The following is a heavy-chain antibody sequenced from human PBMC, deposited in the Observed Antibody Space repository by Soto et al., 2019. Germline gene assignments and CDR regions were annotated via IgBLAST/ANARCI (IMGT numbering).Heavy chain of an antibody. D-gene: IGHD3-3*01. CDR1: GGSIRSSSYY. CDR2: IYYSGST. J-gene: IGHJ5*02. Sequence: SETLSLTCTVSGGSIRSSSYYWAWIRQPPGKGLEWIGSIYYSGSTYYNPSLKSRVTISVDTSKNQFSLNLRSVTAADTAVYYCARHSDLSAPLINWFDPWGQGTLVTVSS. CDR3: ARHSDLSAPLINWFDP. V-gene: IGHV4-39*01.